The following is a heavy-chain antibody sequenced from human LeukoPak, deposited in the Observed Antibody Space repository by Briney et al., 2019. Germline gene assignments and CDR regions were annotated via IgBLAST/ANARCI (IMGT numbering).Heavy chain of an antibody. CDR3: AKLNIAVAGTDYFDY. Sequence: GGSLRLSCAASGFTFSSYGMHWVRQAPGKGLEWVAFIRYDGSNKYYADSVKGRFTISRDNSKNTLYLQTNSLRAEDTAVYYCAKLNIAVAGTDYFDYWGQGTLVTVSS. V-gene: IGHV3-30*02. CDR2: IRYDGSNK. D-gene: IGHD6-19*01. J-gene: IGHJ4*02. CDR1: GFTFSSYG.